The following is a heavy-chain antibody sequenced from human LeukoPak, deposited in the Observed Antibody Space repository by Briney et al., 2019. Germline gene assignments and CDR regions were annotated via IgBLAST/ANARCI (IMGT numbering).Heavy chain of an antibody. Sequence: PGGSLRLSCAASGFTFSSYSMNWVRQAPGKGLEWVSSISSSSSYIYYADSVKGRFTISRDNAKNSLYLQMRDLGAEDTAAYYCASDSSGYLDYWGQGTLVTVSS. J-gene: IGHJ4*02. V-gene: IGHV3-21*01. CDR3: ASDSSGYLDY. CDR1: GFTFSSYS. D-gene: IGHD3-22*01. CDR2: ISSSSSYI.